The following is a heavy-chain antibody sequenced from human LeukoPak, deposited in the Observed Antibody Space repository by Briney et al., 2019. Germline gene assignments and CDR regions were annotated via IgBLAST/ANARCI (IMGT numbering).Heavy chain of an antibody. Sequence: PGRTLRLSCAASGFTFDDYAMHWVRQAPGKGLEWVSGISWNSGSIGYADSVKGRFTISRDNAKNSLYLQMNSLRAEDMALYYCAKGPIAVAGTYFDYCGQGTLVTVSS. V-gene: IGHV3-9*03. CDR2: ISWNSGSI. D-gene: IGHD6-19*01. J-gene: IGHJ4*02. CDR3: AKGPIAVAGTYFDY. CDR1: GFTFDDYA.